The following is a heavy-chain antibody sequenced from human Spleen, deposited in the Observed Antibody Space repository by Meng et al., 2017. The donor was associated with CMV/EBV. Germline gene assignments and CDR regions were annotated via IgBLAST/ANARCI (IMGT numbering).Heavy chain of an antibody. V-gene: IGHV3-7*01. Sequence: GESLKISCGASGFTFRSYWMSWVRQAPGKGLEWVANIKQDGSEKYYVDSVKGRFTISRDNAKNTLYLQMNSLRAEDTAVYYCASYDRRVNFDLWGRGTLVTVSS. CDR1: GFTFRSYW. J-gene: IGHJ2*01. D-gene: IGHD3-22*01. CDR2: IKQDGSEK. CDR3: ASYDRRVNFDL.